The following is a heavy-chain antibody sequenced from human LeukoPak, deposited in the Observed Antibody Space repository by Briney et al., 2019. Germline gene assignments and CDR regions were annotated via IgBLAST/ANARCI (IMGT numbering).Heavy chain of an antibody. Sequence: PGGSLRLSCAASGFPFNTYAMHWVRQAPGQGLEWMGWINPNSGGTKYAQKFQGWVTMTSDTSISTAYMELSRLRSDDTAVYYCARDTGYSGYDPFDYWGQGTLVSVSS. CDR1: GFPFNTYA. D-gene: IGHD5-12*01. CDR3: ARDTGYSGYDPFDY. CDR2: INPNSGGT. V-gene: IGHV1-2*04. J-gene: IGHJ4*02.